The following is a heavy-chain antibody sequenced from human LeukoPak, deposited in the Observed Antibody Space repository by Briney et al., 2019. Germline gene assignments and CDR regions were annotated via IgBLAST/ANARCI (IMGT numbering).Heavy chain of an antibody. CDR3: AKDIGETTRGFFDY. CDR2: IGWNSART. CDR1: ESTFDHA. Sequence: GGSLRLSCTASESTFDHAMHWVRQTPGKGLEWVSGIGWNSARTGYADSVRGRFTISRDNAKNSLYLQMNSLRAEDTALYYCAKDIGETTRGFFDYWGQGTLVTVSS. D-gene: IGHD1/OR15-1a*01. J-gene: IGHJ4*02. V-gene: IGHV3-9*01.